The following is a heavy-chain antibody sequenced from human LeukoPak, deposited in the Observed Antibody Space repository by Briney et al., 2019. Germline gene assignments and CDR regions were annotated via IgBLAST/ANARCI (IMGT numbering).Heavy chain of an antibody. Sequence: SETLSLTCTVSGGSISSSSYYWGWIRQPPGKGLEWIASIYYSGTTYYNPSLKSRVTISIDTSMNQFSLKLSSVTAADTAVYYCARAQSSGWYFDYWGQGTLVTVSS. V-gene: IGHV4-39*07. CDR2: IYYSGTT. J-gene: IGHJ4*02. CDR3: ARAQSSGWYFDY. D-gene: IGHD6-19*01. CDR1: GGSISSSSYY.